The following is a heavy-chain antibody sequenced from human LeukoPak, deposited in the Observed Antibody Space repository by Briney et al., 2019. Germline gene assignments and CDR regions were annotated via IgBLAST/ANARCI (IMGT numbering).Heavy chain of an antibody. CDR2: ISSSSSYI. CDR1: GFTFSSYS. V-gene: IGHV3-21*01. D-gene: IGHD6-13*01. CDR3: ARCPAGSSSFDY. Sequence: PGGSLRLSCAASGFTFSSYSMNWVRQAPGKGLEWVSSISSSSSYIYYADSVKGRFTISRDNAKNSLYLQMNSLRAEDTAVYYCARCPAGSSSFDYWGQGTLVTVSS. J-gene: IGHJ4*02.